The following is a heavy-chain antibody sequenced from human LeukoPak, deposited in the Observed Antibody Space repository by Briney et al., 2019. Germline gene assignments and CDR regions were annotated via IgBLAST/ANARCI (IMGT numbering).Heavy chain of an antibody. J-gene: IGHJ1*01. CDR1: GYTFTSYG. V-gene: IGHV1-2*02. D-gene: IGHD3-22*01. CDR3: ARDYYDSSGNAYFQH. Sequence: GASVKVSCKASGYTFTSYGINWVRQAPGQGLEWMGWINPNSGGTNYAQKFQGRVTMTRDTSISTAYMELSRLRSDDTAVYYCARDYYDSSGNAYFQHWGQGTLVTVSS. CDR2: INPNSGGT.